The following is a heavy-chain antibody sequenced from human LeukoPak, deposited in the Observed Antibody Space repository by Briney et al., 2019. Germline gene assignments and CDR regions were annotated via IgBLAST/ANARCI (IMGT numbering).Heavy chain of an antibody. D-gene: IGHD2-21*02. CDR2: INPNSGGT. Sequence: ASVKVSCKASGYTFTGYYMHWVRQAPGQGLEWMGWINPNSGGTNYAQKLQGRVTMTTDTSTSTVYMELRSLRSDDTAVYYCARDPASRHIVVVTAVSGFDPWGQGTLVTVSS. CDR1: GYTFTGYY. J-gene: IGHJ5*02. V-gene: IGHV1-2*02. CDR3: ARDPASRHIVVVTAVSGFDP.